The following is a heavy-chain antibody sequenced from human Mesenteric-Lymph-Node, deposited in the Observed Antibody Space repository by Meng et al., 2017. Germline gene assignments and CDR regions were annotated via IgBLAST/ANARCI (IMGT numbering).Heavy chain of an antibody. V-gene: IGHV4-61*01. CDR3: ARIILYSGSYYFDS. CDR2: VYYSGHT. Sequence: GSLRLSCTVSGDSVSSDNYYWSWIRQPPGKGLEWIGYVYYSGHTDYNPSLKSRVSISIDTSKNQFSLKLSSVTAADTAVYYCARIILYSGSYYFDSWGQGALVTVSS. D-gene: IGHD1-26*01. J-gene: IGHJ4*02. CDR1: GDSVSSDNYY.